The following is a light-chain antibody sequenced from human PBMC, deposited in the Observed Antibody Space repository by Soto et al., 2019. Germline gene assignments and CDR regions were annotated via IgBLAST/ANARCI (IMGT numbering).Light chain of an antibody. CDR3: QQFENLPPT. V-gene: IGKV1-33*01. CDR2: DAS. J-gene: IGKJ5*01. Sequence: DLQVTQSPSSLSASVGDRVTITCQATQDVSIYLNWYQQRPGKAPKLLIFDASNLETGVPSRFSGSGSGTHFTFTISSLQPEDIATYYCQQFENLPPTFGQGTRLDI. CDR1: QDVSIY.